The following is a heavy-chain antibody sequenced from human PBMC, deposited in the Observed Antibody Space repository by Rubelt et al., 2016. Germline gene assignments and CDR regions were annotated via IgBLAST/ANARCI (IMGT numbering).Heavy chain of an antibody. CDR3: ARGDYDFWSALMDV. D-gene: IGHD3-3*01. V-gene: IGHV3-33*01. CDR2: IWYDGSNK. Sequence: RGRQAPGKGLEWVAVIWYDGSNKYYADSVKGRFTISRDNSKNTLYLQMNSLRAEDTAVYYCARGDYDFWSALMDVWGQGTTVTVSS. J-gene: IGHJ6*02.